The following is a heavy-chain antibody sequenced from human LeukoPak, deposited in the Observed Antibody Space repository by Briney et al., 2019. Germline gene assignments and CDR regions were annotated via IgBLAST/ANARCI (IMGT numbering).Heavy chain of an antibody. D-gene: IGHD5-24*01. CDR2: ITSGGST. CDR1: GFPLRNYA. V-gene: IGHV3-23*01. Sequence: PGGSLRLSCAASGFPLRNYAMTWVRQAPGKGLEWVSGITSGGSTYYADSVKGRFSVSRDNSKNTLYLHMNSQRAEDTAVYYCAKWAEMARFDYWGQGTLVTVSS. J-gene: IGHJ4*02. CDR3: AKWAEMARFDY.